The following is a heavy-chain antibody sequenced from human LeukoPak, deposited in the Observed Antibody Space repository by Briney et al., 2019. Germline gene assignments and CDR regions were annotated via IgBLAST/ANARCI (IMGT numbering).Heavy chain of an antibody. Sequence: SGTLSLTCAVSGGSISSVNWWTWVRQPPGKGLEWFGEIYHSGSTNYNPSLKSRVTISVDTSKNQFSLKLSSVTAADTAVYYCARHGGLRYYYGSGSYYNPREYYFDYWGQGTLVTVSS. CDR1: GGSISSVNW. CDR2: IYHSGST. V-gene: IGHV4-4*02. D-gene: IGHD3-10*01. CDR3: ARHGGLRYYYGSGSYYNPREYYFDY. J-gene: IGHJ4*02.